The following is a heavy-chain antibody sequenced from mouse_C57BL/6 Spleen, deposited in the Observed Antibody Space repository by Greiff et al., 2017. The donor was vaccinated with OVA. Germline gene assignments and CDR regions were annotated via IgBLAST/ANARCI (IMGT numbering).Heavy chain of an antibody. CDR1: GYTFTSYW. CDR2: IYPGNSDT. D-gene: IGHD1-1*01. J-gene: IGHJ4*01. Sequence: EVQLQQSGTVLARPGASVKMSCKTSGYTFTSYWMHWVKQRPGQGLEWIGAIYPGNSDTSYNQKFKGKAKLTAVTSASTAYMELSSLTNEDSAVYYCTRAHYYGSSYEAMDYWGQGTSVTVSS. V-gene: IGHV1-5*01. CDR3: TRAHYYGSSYEAMDY.